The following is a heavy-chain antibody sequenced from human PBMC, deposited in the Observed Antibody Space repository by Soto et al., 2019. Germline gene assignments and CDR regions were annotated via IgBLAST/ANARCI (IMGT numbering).Heavy chain of an antibody. CDR2: ISYDGSNK. J-gene: IGHJ4*02. CDR3: AGGQYYFDY. CDR1: GFPFSSYG. Sequence: QVQLVESGGGVVQPGRSLRLSCAASGFPFSSYGMHWVRQAPGKGLEWVAHISYDGSNKHYTDSVKGRFTISRDNSKNMLYLQMSSLRAEDTAVYYCAGGQYYFDYCGQGPRVSVSS. V-gene: IGHV3-30*03. D-gene: IGHD2-15*01.